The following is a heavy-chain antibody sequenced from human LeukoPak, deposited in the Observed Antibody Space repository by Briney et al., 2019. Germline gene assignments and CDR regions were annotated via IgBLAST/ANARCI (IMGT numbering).Heavy chain of an antibody. V-gene: IGHV3-48*01. CDR2: ISSSSSTI. J-gene: IGHJ4*02. CDR1: EFTFSSYS. CDR3: AKALIVVVPAAPDY. Sequence: PGGSLRLSCAASEFTFSSYSMNWVRQAPGKGLEWVSYISSSSSTIYYADSVKGRFTISRDNAKNSLYLQMNSLRAEDTAVYYCAKALIVVVPAAPDYWGQGTLVTVSS. D-gene: IGHD2-2*01.